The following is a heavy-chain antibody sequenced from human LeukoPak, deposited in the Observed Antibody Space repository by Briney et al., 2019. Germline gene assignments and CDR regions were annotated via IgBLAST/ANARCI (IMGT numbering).Heavy chain of an antibody. CDR2: IKDDGSER. D-gene: IGHD3-16*01. J-gene: IGHJ4*02. V-gene: IGHV3-7*01. Sequence: GGSLRLSCSASGFTFSSSWMTWVRQAPGKGLEWVANIKDDGSERLYADSVKGRFTISRDNNKNSLYLQMSSLKVDDTAVYFCARDGGRKDDYWGQGGLVTVSS. CDR1: GFTFSSSW. CDR3: ARDGGRKDDY.